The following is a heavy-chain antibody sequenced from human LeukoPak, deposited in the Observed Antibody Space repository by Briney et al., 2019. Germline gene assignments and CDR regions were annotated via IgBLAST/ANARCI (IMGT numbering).Heavy chain of an antibody. V-gene: IGHV3-23*01. Sequence: GGSLRLSCAASGFTFSSYAMSWVRQAPGKGLEWVSAISGSGGSTYYPDSAKGRFTISRDNSKNTLYLQMNSLRAEDTAVYYCAKDRQWLAGNYFDYWGQGTLVTVSS. CDR3: AKDRQWLAGNYFDY. CDR1: GFTFSSYA. CDR2: ISGSGGST. J-gene: IGHJ4*02. D-gene: IGHD6-19*01.